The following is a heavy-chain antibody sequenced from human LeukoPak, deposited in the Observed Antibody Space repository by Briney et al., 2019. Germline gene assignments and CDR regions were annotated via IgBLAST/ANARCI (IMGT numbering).Heavy chain of an antibody. CDR3: VRSSGWFLG. J-gene: IGHJ4*02. CDR2: ISSNGGGT. V-gene: IGHV3-64*05. CDR1: GFTFSIYV. Sequence: GGSLRLSCSASGFTFSIYVMHWVRQAPGKGLEHVSAISSNGGGTYYADSVKGRFSISRDNSKNTLYVQMSSLRAEDTAVYYCVRSSGWFLGWGQGTLVTVSS. D-gene: IGHD6-19*01.